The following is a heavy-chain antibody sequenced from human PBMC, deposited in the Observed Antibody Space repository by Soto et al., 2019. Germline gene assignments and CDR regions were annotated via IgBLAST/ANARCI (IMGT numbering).Heavy chain of an antibody. CDR2: IYTSGST. D-gene: IGHD6-19*01. CDR1: GGSISSYY. J-gene: IGHJ6*02. V-gene: IGHV4-4*07. Sequence: SETLSLTCTVSGGSISSYYCSWIWQPAGKGLEWIGRIYTSGSTNYNPSLKSRVTMSVDTSKNQFSLKLSSVTAADTAVYYCARDPGLSSGWYTTGMDVWGQGTTVTVSS. CDR3: ARDPGLSSGWYTTGMDV.